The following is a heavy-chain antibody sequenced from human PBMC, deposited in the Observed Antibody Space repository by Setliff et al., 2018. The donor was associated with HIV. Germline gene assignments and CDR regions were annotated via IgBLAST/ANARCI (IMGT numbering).Heavy chain of an antibody. CDR2: INNGNT. CDR1: GYTFTSCG. Sequence: VASVKVSCKASGYTFTSCGITWVRQAPGQGLEWVGWINNGNTHYAQKLQGRVTMFTDTSTTTAYMELRSLTSDDTAVYYCARDPWGEGHSYWGQGTMVTVSS. D-gene: IGHD3-16*01. J-gene: IGHJ4*03. V-gene: IGHV1-18*01. CDR3: ARDPWGEGHSY.